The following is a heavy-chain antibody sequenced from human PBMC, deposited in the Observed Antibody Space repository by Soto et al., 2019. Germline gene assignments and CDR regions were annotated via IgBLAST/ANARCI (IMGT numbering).Heavy chain of an antibody. CDR2: IYYSGST. Sequence: QLQLQASGPGLVKPSETLSLTCTVSGGSISSSSYYWGWIRQPPGKGLEWIGSIYYSGSTYYTPSRKSRVTISVDTAKNQFALKLSAVSAADTAVYYCARQPGLGYCSSPSCQNWFDPWGQGTLVTVS. D-gene: IGHD2-2*03. CDR3: ARQPGLGYCSSPSCQNWFDP. V-gene: IGHV4-39*01. CDR1: GGSISSSSYY. J-gene: IGHJ5*02.